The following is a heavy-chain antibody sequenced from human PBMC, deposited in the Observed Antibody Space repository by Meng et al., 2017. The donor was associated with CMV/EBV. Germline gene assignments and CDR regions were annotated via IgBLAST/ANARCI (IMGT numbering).Heavy chain of an antibody. J-gene: IGHJ5*02. D-gene: IGHD3-22*01. V-gene: IGHV3-48*03. Sequence: GESLKISCAASGFTFSSYEMNWVRQAPGKGLEWVSYISSSGDTTYYADSVRGRFTISRDNARNSLSLQMNSLRAEDTAVYYCARGKFYYDSSGYYAFYHWGQGTRVTVSS. CDR1: GFTFSSYE. CDR3: ARGKFYYDSSGYYAFYH. CDR2: ISSSGDTT.